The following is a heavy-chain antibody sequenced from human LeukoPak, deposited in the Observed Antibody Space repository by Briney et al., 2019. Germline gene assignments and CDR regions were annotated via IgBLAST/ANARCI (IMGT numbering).Heavy chain of an antibody. D-gene: IGHD2-15*01. Sequence: SETLSLTCAVYGGSFSDYYWSWIRQPPGKGLEWIGEINYSGSTNYNPSLKSRVTMSVDTSKNQFSVKLSSVTAADTAVYYCARHGVATWFDPWGQGTLVTVPS. CDR1: GGSFSDYY. J-gene: IGHJ5*02. CDR2: INYSGST. CDR3: ARHGVATWFDP. V-gene: IGHV4-34*01.